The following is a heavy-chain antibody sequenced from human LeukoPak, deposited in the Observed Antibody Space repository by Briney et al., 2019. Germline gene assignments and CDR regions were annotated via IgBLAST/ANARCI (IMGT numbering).Heavy chain of an antibody. Sequence: GRSLRLSCAVYGFTFSSYGMHWVRQAPGKGLEWVAVIWYDGSNKYYADSVKGRFTISRDNSKNTLYLQMNSLRAEDTAVYYGARGGDYRHVDYWGQGTLVTVSS. CDR3: ARGGDYRHVDY. J-gene: IGHJ4*02. CDR2: IWYDGSNK. CDR1: GFTFSSYG. D-gene: IGHD4-11*01. V-gene: IGHV3-33*01.